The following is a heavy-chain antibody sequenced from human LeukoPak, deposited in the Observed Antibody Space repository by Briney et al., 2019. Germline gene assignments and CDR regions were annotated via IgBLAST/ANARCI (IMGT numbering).Heavy chain of an antibody. J-gene: IGHJ3*02. Sequence: PGGSLRLSCVASGFNFNIYHMTWVRQAPGEGLEWVSIITFSADTTYYADSVKGRFTISRDNSKNTLYLQMNSLRAEDTAVYYCAKKSQSRGRGAFDIWCQGKMVTVSS. V-gene: IGHV3-23*01. CDR3: AKKSQSRGRGAFDI. D-gene: IGHD3-10*01. CDR2: ITFSADTT. CDR1: GFNFNIYH.